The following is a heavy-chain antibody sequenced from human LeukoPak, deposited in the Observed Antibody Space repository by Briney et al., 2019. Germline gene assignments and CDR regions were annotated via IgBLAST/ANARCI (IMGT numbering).Heavy chain of an antibody. V-gene: IGHV4-4*02. D-gene: IGHD3-22*01. J-gene: IGHJ4*02. Sequence: SGTLSLTCAVSGGSINSSNWWSWVRQPPGKGLEWIGEIFHSATTNYNPSLKSRVTISVDKSKNHFSLKLSSVTAADTAVYYCARAPYYDSSGYHSAYFEYWGQGTLVTVSS. CDR3: ARAPYYDSSGYHSAYFEY. CDR2: IFHSATT. CDR1: GGSINSSNW.